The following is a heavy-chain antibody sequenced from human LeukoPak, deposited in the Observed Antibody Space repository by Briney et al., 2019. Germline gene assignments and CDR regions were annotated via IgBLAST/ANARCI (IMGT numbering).Heavy chain of an antibody. V-gene: IGHV3-66*02. CDR3: AVGFRSSASCQSDS. CDR2: IYSGGST. CDR1: GFTFSNYW. D-gene: IGHD2-2*01. Sequence: GGSLRLSCVASGFTFSNYWMHWVRQAPGKGLEWVSLIYSGGSTSYADFVKGRFTISRDSSKNTLFLQMNSLRVEDTAVYYCAVGFRSSASCQSDSWGRGTLVTVSS. J-gene: IGHJ4*02.